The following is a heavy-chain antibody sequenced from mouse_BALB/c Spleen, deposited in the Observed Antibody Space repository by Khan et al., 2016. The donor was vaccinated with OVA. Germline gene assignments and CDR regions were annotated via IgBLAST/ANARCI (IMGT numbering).Heavy chain of an antibody. CDR1: GYTFSSYY. V-gene: IGHV1S81*02. CDR3: TRSGYANPFAY. D-gene: IGHD2-2*01. Sequence: QVQLQQSGAELVKPGASVKLSCKASGYTFSSYYMYWVKQRPGQGLEWIGGINPNNGGPNFNEKFKTKATLTVDKSSSKAYMHLSSLTSEDSAVYYCTRSGYANPFAYWGQGTLVTVSP. J-gene: IGHJ3*01. CDR2: INPNNGGP.